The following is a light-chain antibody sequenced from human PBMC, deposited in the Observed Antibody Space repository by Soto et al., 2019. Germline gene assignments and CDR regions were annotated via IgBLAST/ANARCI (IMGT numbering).Light chain of an antibody. CDR3: QQTFSFPIT. CDR2: AAS. Sequence: DIQMTQSPSSVSASVGDRVTITCRSSEDISTWLAWYQQKPGKAPKLLIYAASSLQSGVPSRFSGSGSGTDFTLTISSLQPGDFATYYCQQTFSFPITFGQGTRLEIK. J-gene: IGKJ5*01. V-gene: IGKV1-12*01. CDR1: EDISTW.